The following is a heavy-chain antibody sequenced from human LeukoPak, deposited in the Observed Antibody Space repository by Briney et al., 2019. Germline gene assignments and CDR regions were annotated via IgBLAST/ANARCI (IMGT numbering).Heavy chain of an antibody. CDR1: RYTFTDYY. CDR3: ALTYTKEWIKLWFDYLDY. V-gene: IGHV1-2*06. J-gene: IGHJ4*02. CDR2: INPNSGGT. Sequence: ASVKVSCKASRYTFTDYYMLWVRQPPGQGREWMGRINPNSGGTNNEQKFQGRVTMTRDTSISTAYMEPRRLRSDDTAVYYCALTYTKEWIKLWFDYLDYWGQGTLVTVSS. D-gene: IGHD5-18*01.